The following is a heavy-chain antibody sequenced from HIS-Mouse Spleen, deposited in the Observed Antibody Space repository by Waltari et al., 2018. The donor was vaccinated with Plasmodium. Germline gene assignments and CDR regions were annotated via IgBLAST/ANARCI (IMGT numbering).Heavy chain of an antibody. D-gene: IGHD6-13*01. Sequence: QVQLQQWGAGLLKPSETLSLTCAVHGGAFSGSYWSWLRQPPGKGLEWIGEINHSGSTNYNPSLKSRVTISVDTSKNQFSLKLSSVTAADTAVYYCARGSAAAGPFDYWGQGTLVTVSS. V-gene: IGHV4-34*01. CDR2: INHSGST. CDR1: GGAFSGSY. CDR3: ARGSAAAGPFDY. J-gene: IGHJ4*02.